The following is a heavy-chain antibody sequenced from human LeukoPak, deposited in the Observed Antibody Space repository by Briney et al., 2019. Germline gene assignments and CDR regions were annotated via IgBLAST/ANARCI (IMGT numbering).Heavy chain of an antibody. CDR2: IIPILGIA. CDR3: ARESTSTSCSDY. Sequence: ASVKVSCKASGGTFSSYAISWVRQAPGQGLEWMGRIIPILGIANYAQKFQGRVTITADKSTSTAYMELSGLRSEDTTVYYCARESTSTSCSDYWGQGTLITVSS. V-gene: IGHV1-69*04. CDR1: GGTFSSYA. D-gene: IGHD2-2*01. J-gene: IGHJ4*02.